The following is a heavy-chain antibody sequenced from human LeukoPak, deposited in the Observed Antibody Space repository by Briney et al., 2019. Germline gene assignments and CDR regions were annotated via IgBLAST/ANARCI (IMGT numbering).Heavy chain of an antibody. D-gene: IGHD5-24*01. CDR1: GFIFSTYG. J-gene: IGHJ6*02. CDR2: ISYEGGNK. Sequence: PGRSLRLSCVASGFIFSTYGMNWVRQAPGKGLGWVAVISYEGGNKDYSDSVKGRFTISRDNSKSTLYLQLNSLRADDTAVYYCAKDRHRGGYDPDGMDVWGQGTTVTVSS. CDR3: AKDRHRGGYDPDGMDV. V-gene: IGHV3-30*18.